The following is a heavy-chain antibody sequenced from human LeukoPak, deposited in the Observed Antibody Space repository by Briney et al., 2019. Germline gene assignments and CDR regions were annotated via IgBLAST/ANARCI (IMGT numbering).Heavy chain of an antibody. CDR2: IYYSGST. D-gene: IGHD6-19*01. CDR1: GGSFSGYY. J-gene: IGHJ5*02. V-gene: IGHV4-34*11. Sequence: PSETLSLTCAVYGGSFSGYYWSWIRQPPGKGLEWIGYIYYSGSTNYNPSLKSRVTISVDTSKNQFSLHLNSVTPEDTAVYYCGGSGGEQWLGNWFDPWGQGTLATVSS. CDR3: GGSGGEQWLGNWFDP.